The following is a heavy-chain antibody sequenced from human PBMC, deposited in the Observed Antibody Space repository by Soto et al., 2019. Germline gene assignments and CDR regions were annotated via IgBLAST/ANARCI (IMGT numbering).Heavy chain of an antibody. D-gene: IGHD3-22*01. CDR2: ISSSSSTI. CDR3: ARAPVSSGYYHDGAFDI. CDR1: GFTFSSYS. Sequence: PGGSLRLSCAASGFTFSSYSMNWVRQAPGKGLEWVSYISSSSSTIYYADSVKGRFTIPRDNAKNSLYLQMNSLRDEDTAVYYCARAPVSSGYYHDGAFDIWGQGTMVTVSS. V-gene: IGHV3-48*02. J-gene: IGHJ3*02.